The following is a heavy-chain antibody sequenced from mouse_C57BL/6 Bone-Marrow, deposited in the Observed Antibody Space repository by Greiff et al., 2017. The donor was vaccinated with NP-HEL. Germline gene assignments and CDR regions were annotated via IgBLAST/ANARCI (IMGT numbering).Heavy chain of an antibody. CDR2: IYPGSGNT. V-gene: IGHV1-66*01. CDR3: ARCWFAY. CDR1: GYSFTSYY. Sequence: LVEPGASVKISCKASGYSFTSYYIHWVKQRPGQGLEWIGWIYPGSGNTKYNEKFKGKATLTADTSSSTAYMQLSSLTSEDSAVYYCARCWFAYWGQGTLVTVSA. J-gene: IGHJ3*01.